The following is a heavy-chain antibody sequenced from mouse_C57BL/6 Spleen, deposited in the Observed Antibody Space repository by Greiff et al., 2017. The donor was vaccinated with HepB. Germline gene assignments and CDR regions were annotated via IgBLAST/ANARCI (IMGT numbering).Heavy chain of an antibody. CDR1: GYTFTSYW. CDR3: ARGPTGTFDY. D-gene: IGHD4-1*02. Sequence: VQLQQSGAELVMPGASVKLSCKASGYTFTSYWMHWVKQRPGQGLEWIGEIDPSDSYTNYNQKFKGKSTLTVDKSSSTAYMQLSSLTSEDSAVYYCARGPTGTFDYWGQGTTLTVSS. J-gene: IGHJ2*01. CDR2: IDPSDSYT. V-gene: IGHV1-69*01.